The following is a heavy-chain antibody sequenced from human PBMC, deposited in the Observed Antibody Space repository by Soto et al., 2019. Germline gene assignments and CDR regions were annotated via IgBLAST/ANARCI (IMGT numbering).Heavy chain of an antibody. D-gene: IGHD3-10*01. Sequence: QVQLVESGGGLVQPGGSLRLSCTASGFTFTDHYMTWVRQAPGKGLEWVSYINSGGSNIYYADSVRGRFTISRDNAKNSVYLQVSSLRDEDTAIYYCAIDIRGANWGQGTLVIVSS. V-gene: IGHV3-11*01. J-gene: IGHJ4*02. CDR2: INSGGSNI. CDR1: GFTFTDHY. CDR3: AIDIRGAN.